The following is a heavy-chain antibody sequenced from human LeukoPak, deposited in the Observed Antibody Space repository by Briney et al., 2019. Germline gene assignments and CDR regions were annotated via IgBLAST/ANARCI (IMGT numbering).Heavy chain of an antibody. CDR3: ARGGNSSGYGAEY. CDR2: MNPNSGNT. V-gene: IGHV1-8*01. Sequence: HVASVKVSCKASGYTFTSYDINWVRQATGQGLEWMGRMNPNSGNTGYAQKSQGRVTMTRNTSISTAYMELSSLRSEDTAVYYCARGGNSSGYGAEYWGQGTLVTVSS. J-gene: IGHJ4*02. D-gene: IGHD3-22*01. CDR1: GYTFTSYD.